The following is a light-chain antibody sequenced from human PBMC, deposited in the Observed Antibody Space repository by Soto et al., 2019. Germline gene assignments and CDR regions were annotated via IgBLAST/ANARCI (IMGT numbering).Light chain of an antibody. CDR1: QTIITY. CDR3: QSLNRFPHS. V-gene: IGKV1-39*01. Sequence: DIQMTQSPSSLSASVGDRVTITCRASQTIITYLNWYQQKPGKAPNLLIYGASSLQSGVPSRFSGSGSGTDFSLTISSLQPEDAATYYCQSLNRFPHSFGGGTKVEIK. CDR2: GAS. J-gene: IGKJ4*01.